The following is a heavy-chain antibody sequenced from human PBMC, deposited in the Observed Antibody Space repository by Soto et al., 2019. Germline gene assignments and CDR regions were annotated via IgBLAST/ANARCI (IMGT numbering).Heavy chain of an antibody. V-gene: IGHV1-69*13. D-gene: IGHD5-18*01. CDR3: ARGLRHVDTAIGY. CDR2: IIPIFGTA. CDR1: EATFSTYA. J-gene: IGHJ4*02. Sequence: SVKVSCKASEATFSTYAISWVRQPPGQGLEWMGGIIPIFGTANYAQKFQGRVTITADESTSTAYMELSSLRSEDTAVYYCARGLRHVDTAIGYWGQGTLVTVSS.